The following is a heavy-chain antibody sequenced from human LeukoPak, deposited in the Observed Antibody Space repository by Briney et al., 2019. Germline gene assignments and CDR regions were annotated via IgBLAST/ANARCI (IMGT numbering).Heavy chain of an antibody. V-gene: IGHV3-30*18. D-gene: IGHD6-13*01. Sequence: GGSLRLSCAASGFTFSSYGMHWVRQAPGKGLEWVAVISYDGSNKYYADSVKGRFTISRDNSKNTLYLQMNSLRAEDTAVYYCAKEISYSSSWYGFDYWGQGTLVTVSS. CDR2: ISYDGSNK. J-gene: IGHJ4*02. CDR3: AKEISYSSSWYGFDY. CDR1: GFTFSSYG.